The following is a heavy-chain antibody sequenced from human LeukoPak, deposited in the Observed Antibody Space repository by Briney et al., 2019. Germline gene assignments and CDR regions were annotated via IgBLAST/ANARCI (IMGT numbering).Heavy chain of an antibody. D-gene: IGHD3-10*01. CDR2: IKQDGSDK. V-gene: IGHV3-7*01. J-gene: IGHJ4*02. CDR1: GFTFSSSW. CDR3: ARHSSGSYYTY. Sequence: GGSLRLSCAASGFTFSSSWMSGVRQAPGKGLEWVAHIKQDGSDKYYVDSVKGRFTISRDNAKNSLYLQMNSLRADDTAMYYCARHSSGSYYTYWGQGTLVTVSS.